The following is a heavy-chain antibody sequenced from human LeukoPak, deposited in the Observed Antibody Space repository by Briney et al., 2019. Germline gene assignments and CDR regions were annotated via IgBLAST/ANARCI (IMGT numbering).Heavy chain of an antibody. CDR1: GFTFSSYW. Sequence: PGGSLRLSCAASGFTFSSYWMHWVREAPGKGLVWVSRINSDGSNTGYADSVKGRFTISRDNAKNTLYLQMNSLRAEDTAVYYCARAPSRTRAFDIWGQGTMVTVSS. D-gene: IGHD3/OR15-3a*01. CDR2: INSDGSNT. CDR3: ARAPSRTRAFDI. V-gene: IGHV3-74*01. J-gene: IGHJ3*02.